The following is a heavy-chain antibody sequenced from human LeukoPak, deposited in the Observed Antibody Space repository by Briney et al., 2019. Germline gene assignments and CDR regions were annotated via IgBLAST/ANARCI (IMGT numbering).Heavy chain of an antibody. D-gene: IGHD3-22*01. J-gene: IGHJ4*02. V-gene: IGHV3-33*01. Sequence: GGVLRLSCAASGFTFSSYGMHWVRQAPGKGLEWVAVIWYDGSNKYYADSVKGRFTISRDNSKNTLYLQMNSLRAEDTAVYYCARGPAYYDSSGYYGYWGQGTLVTVSS. CDR2: IWYDGSNK. CDR1: GFTFSSYG. CDR3: ARGPAYYDSSGYYGY.